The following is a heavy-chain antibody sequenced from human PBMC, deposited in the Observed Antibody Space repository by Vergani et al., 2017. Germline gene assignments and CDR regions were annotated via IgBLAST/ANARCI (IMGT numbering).Heavy chain of an antibody. CDR2: IFYTGTS. D-gene: IGHD3-10*01. Sequence: QLQLQESGPGLLKPSETLSLTCSVSGTSISGSSDYWGWIRQPPGKGLEWIGSIFYTGTSYYNPSLESRATNSVDTSKNQFSLKLKSVTAADTAVYYCARGPGLTMVRGVFDYWGQGTLVTVSS. J-gene: IGHJ4*02. CDR3: ARGPGLTMVRGVFDY. V-gene: IGHV4-39*01. CDR1: GTSISGSSDY.